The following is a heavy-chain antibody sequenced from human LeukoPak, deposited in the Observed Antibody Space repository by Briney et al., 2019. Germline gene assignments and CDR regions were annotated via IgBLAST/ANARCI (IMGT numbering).Heavy chain of an antibody. Sequence: GGSLRLSCAASGFTFSSYSMNWVRQAPGKGLEWVSSISSSSSYIYYADSVKGRFTISRDNAKNSLYLQMNSLRAEDTAVYYCARDPGLYAFDIWGQGTMVAVSS. CDR2: ISSSSSYI. V-gene: IGHV3-21*01. CDR3: ARDPGLYAFDI. CDR1: GFTFSSYS. J-gene: IGHJ3*02. D-gene: IGHD2-2*02.